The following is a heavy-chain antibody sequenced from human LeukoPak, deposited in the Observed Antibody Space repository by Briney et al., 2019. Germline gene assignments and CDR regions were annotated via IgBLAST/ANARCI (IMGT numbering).Heavy chain of an antibody. CDR3: ASREYSGYGYYYYGMDV. V-gene: IGHV1-69*13. CDR1: GGTFSSYA. CDR2: TIPIFGTA. J-gene: IGHJ6*02. D-gene: IGHD5-12*01. Sequence: ASVKVSCKASGGTFSSYAISWVRQAPGQGLEWMGGTIPIFGTANYAQKFQGRVTITADESTSTAYMELSSLRSEDTAVYYCASREYSGYGYYYYGMDVWGQGTTVTVSS.